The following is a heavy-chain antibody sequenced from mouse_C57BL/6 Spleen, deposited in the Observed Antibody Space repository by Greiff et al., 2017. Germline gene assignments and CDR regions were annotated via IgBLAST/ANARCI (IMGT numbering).Heavy chain of an antibody. V-gene: IGHV1-15*01. CDR1: GYAFTDYE. J-gene: IGHJ2*01. Sequence: VKLVESGAELVRPGASVTLSCKASGYAFTDYEMHWVKQTPVHGLEWIGAIDPETGGTAYNQKFKGKAILTADKSSSTAYMELRSLTSEDSAVYFCARFGTTVVARDYWGQGTTLTVSS. CDR3: ARFGTTVVARDY. D-gene: IGHD1-1*01. CDR2: IDPETGGT.